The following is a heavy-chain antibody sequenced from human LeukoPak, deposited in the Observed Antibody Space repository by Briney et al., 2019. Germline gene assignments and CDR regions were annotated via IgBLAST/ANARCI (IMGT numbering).Heavy chain of an antibody. V-gene: IGHV3-30*18. CDR1: GFPFSTYD. CDR3: AKGLGTGSVLARPLHY. Sequence: GGSLGLSCAVSGFPFSTYDMHWVRQAPDKGLQWVAVISSDGYRTDYPDSVRGRFTISRDNFKNTVDLQMISVTAEDTAMYFCAKGLGTGSVLARPLHYWGQGTLVTVSS. D-gene: IGHD3-10*01. CDR2: ISSDGYRT. J-gene: IGHJ4*02.